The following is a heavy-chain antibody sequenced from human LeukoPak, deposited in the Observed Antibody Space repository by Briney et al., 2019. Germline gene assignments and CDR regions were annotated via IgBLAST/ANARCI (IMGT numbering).Heavy chain of an antibody. D-gene: IGHD4-23*01. CDR3: AHDYGGNSAIC. Sequence: ASVKVSCKASGYTFTRYYMHWVRQAPGQGLEWMGRINHNSGGTNYAQKFQGRVTMTRDTSISTAYMELSRLRSDDTAVYYCAHDYGGNSAICWGQGTLVTVSS. J-gene: IGHJ4*02. CDR2: INHNSGGT. CDR1: GYTFTRYY. V-gene: IGHV1-2*06.